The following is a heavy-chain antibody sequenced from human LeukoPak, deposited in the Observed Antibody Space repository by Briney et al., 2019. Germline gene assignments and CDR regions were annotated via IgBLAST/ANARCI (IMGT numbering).Heavy chain of an antibody. J-gene: IGHJ4*02. Sequence: GWYLRLSWARTGFTFISYWMGSARHPPGNGLDWVANIKQDGSEKYYVASVKGRFTISRDNAKNSLYLQMNSLRAEDTAVYYCAREGSGGQPVRGFDYWGQGTLVTVSS. CDR1: GFTFISYW. V-gene: IGHV3-7*01. CDR2: IKQDGSEK. CDR3: AREGSGGQPVRGFDY. D-gene: IGHD6-13*01.